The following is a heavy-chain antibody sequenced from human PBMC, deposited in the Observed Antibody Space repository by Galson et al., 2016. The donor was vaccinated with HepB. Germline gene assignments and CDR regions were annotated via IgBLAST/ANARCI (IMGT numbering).Heavy chain of an antibody. CDR3: AKSLYGGNF. CDR1: SNY. D-gene: IGHD4-23*01. CDR2: LYSAGST. Sequence: SLRLSCAASSNYMGWVRQAPGKGLEWVSVLYSAGSTYYADSVKGRFTISSGNSKNTPYLQMNSLRADDTAVYYCAKSLYGGNFWGQGTLVTVSS. J-gene: IGHJ4*02. V-gene: IGHV3-53*01.